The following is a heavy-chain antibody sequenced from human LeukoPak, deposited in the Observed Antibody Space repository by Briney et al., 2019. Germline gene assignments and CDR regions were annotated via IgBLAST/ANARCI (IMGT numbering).Heavy chain of an antibody. CDR2: TKNRANSYTT. CDR3: VASIISPSNY. Sequence: PGGSLRLSCATSGFTFNEHYLGWVRQAPGKGLEWVGRTKNRANSYTTEYAASVKGRFTISRDDSKNSLRLQMNSLKTEDTAIYYCVASIISPSNYWGLGTLVTVSP. D-gene: IGHD3-10*01. J-gene: IGHJ4*02. CDR1: GFTFNEHY. V-gene: IGHV3-72*01.